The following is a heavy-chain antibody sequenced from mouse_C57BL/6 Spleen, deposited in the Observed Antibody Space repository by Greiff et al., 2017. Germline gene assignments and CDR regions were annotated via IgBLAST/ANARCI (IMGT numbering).Heavy chain of an antibody. D-gene: IGHD4-1*01. CDR1: GYTFTSYW. CDR3: AREGLTGTSDYFDY. V-gene: IGHV1-52*01. Sequence: VQVVESGPELVKPGASVKLSCKASGYTFTSYWMHWVKQRPIQGLEWIGNIDPSDSETHYNQKFTDKATLTVDKSSSTAYMQLSCLTSEDSAVYDCAREGLTGTSDYFDYWGKGTTLTVSS. CDR2: IDPSDSET. J-gene: IGHJ2*01.